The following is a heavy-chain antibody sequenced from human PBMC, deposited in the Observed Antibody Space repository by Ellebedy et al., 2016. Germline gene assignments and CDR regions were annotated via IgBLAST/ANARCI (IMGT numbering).Heavy chain of an antibody. Sequence: ESLKISCTVSGCSISSYSWSWIRQPPGKGLEWIGYIYYSGSTYYNPSLKSRVTISVDPSKNQFSLRLSTVTAADTAVYYCARLGPGSTTMTTGAAFDIWGQGTMVTVSS. V-gene: IGHV4-59*01. CDR3: ARLGPGSTTMTTGAAFDI. CDR2: IYYSGST. CDR1: GCSISSYS. J-gene: IGHJ3*02. D-gene: IGHD4-17*01.